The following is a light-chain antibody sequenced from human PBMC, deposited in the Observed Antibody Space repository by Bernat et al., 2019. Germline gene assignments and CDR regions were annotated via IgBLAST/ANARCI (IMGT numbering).Light chain of an antibody. Sequence: QSALTQPASVSGSPGQSITISCTGSSSDVGSYNLVSWYQQHPGKAPKLMIYEVSKRPSGVSNRFSGSKSGTTASLTISGLQAEDEADYYCCSYSGSSTYVFGIGSKVTVL. CDR2: EVS. J-gene: IGLJ1*01. CDR1: SSDVGSYNL. V-gene: IGLV2-23*02. CDR3: CSYSGSSTYV.